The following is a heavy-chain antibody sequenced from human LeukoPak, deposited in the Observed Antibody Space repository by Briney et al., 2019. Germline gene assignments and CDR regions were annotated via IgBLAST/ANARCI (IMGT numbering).Heavy chain of an antibody. CDR2: INHSGST. D-gene: IGHD3-22*01. CDR1: GGSFSGYY. Sequence: KPSETLSLTCAVYGGSFSGYYWSWIRQPPGKGLEWIGEINHSGSTNYNPSLKSRATISVDTSKNQFSLKLSSVTAADTAVYYCARGNMIVVVISAFDIWGQGTMVTVSS. CDR3: ARGNMIVVVISAFDI. J-gene: IGHJ3*02. V-gene: IGHV4-34*01.